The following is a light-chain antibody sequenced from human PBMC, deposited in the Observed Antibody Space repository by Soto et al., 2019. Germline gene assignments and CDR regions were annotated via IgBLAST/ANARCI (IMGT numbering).Light chain of an antibody. J-gene: IGLJ3*02. CDR2: EVN. Sequence: QSALTQPASVSGSPGQSITIACNGTSSDVGGYNFVSWYQQHPVKAPKLMIYEVNNRPSGISDRFSGSKSGNTASLTISGVQAEDEAYYYCSSYTGSNTWVFGGGTKLTVL. CDR1: SSDVGGYNF. V-gene: IGLV2-14*01. CDR3: SSYTGSNTWV.